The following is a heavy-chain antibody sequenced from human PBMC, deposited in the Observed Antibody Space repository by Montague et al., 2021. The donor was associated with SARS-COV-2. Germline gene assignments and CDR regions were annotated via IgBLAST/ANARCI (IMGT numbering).Heavy chain of an antibody. D-gene: IGHD3-3*01. CDR3: AKGAGITIFGVVIPHYYYMDV. Sequence: SLRLSCAASGFTVSSYALSSVRQAPGKGLEWVSASSGSVGSPYYSYSXXGLFTISRDNSKNTLYLQMNSLRAEDTAVSYCAKGAGITIFGVVIPHYYYMDVWGKGTTVTVPS. CDR1: GFTVSSYA. V-gene: IGHV3-23*01. J-gene: IGHJ6*03. CDR2: SSGSVGSP.